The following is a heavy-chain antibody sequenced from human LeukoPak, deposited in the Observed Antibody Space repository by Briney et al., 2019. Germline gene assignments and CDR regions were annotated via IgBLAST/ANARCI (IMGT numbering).Heavy chain of an antibody. Sequence: SDTLSLLCTVSGRPNSSLQWLCLREPRGRALEGIGYIYYSGSTNYNPSLKSRVTISVDTSKNQFSLKLSSVTAADTAVYYCARGTAAYYYYYYMDVWGKGTTVTVSS. CDR1: GRPNSSLQ. V-gene: IGHV4-59*11. D-gene: IGHD5-18*01. CDR3: ARGTAAYYYYYYMDV. J-gene: IGHJ6*03. CDR2: IYYSGST.